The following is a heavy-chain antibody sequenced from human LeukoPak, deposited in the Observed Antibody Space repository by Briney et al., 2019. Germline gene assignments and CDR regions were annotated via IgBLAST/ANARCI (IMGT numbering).Heavy chain of an antibody. V-gene: IGHV3-23*01. CDR2: ISGSGGST. D-gene: IGHD3-22*01. CDR3: AKFITMIVDAFDI. J-gene: IGHJ3*02. CDR1: GFTFSSYA. Sequence: PGGSLRLSRAASGFTFSSYAMSWVRQAPGKGLEWVSAISGSGGSTYYADSVKGRFTISRDNSKNTLYLQMNSLRAEDTAVYYCAKFITMIVDAFDIWGQGTMVTVSS.